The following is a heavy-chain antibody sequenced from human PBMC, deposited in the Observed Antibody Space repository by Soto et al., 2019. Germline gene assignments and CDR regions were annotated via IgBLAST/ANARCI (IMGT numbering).Heavy chain of an antibody. CDR2: ISGSGGST. CDR1: GFTFSSYA. CDR3: AKDRFRDYYDTSASWFDP. J-gene: IGHJ5*02. V-gene: IGHV3-23*01. Sequence: EVQLLESGGGLVQPGGSLRLSCAASGFTFSSYAMSWVRQAPGKGLAWVSAISGSGGSTYYADSVKGRFTISRDNSKNTLSLQMNSLRAEDTAVYYCAKDRFRDYYDTSASWFDPWGQGTLVTVSS. D-gene: IGHD3-22*01.